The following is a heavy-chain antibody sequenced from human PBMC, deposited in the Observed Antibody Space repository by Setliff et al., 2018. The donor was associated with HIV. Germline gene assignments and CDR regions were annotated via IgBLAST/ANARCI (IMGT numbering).Heavy chain of an antibody. J-gene: IGHJ3*02. CDR1: GGSISSSNYY. Sequence: SETLSLTCTVSGGSISSSNYYWGWIRQPPGKGREWIGSIYHSGSTYYNPSLKNRVSMSVDTSKNQFSLKLLSVTAADTAVYYCRVWILRDTSDIWGQGTVVTVSS. D-gene: IGHD1-1*01. CDR2: IYHSGST. CDR3: RVWILRDTSDI. V-gene: IGHV4-39*07.